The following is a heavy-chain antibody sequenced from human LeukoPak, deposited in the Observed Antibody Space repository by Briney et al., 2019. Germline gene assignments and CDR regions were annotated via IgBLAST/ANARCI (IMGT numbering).Heavy chain of an antibody. Sequence: GESLKISCKGSGYSFTSYWIGWVRQMPGKGLEWMGIIYPGDSDTRYSPSFQGQVTISADKSISTAYLQWSSLKASDTATYYCARSRGGYSYGYYFDYWGQGTLVTVSS. V-gene: IGHV5-51*01. CDR3: ARSRGGYSYGYYFDY. CDR1: GYSFTSYW. D-gene: IGHD5-18*01. CDR2: IYPGDSDT. J-gene: IGHJ4*02.